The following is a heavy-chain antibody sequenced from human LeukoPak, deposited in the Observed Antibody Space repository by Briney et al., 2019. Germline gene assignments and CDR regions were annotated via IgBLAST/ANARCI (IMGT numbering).Heavy chain of an antibody. CDR2: IYYSGST. CDR3: AGHSSARGSDY. Sequence: SETLSLPCTVSGGSISSSSYYWGWIRQPPGKGLEWIGSIYYSGSTYYNPSLKSRVTISVDTSKNQFSLKLSSVTAADTAVYYCAGHSSARGSDYWGQGTLVTVSS. CDR1: GGSISSSSYY. D-gene: IGHD3-10*01. J-gene: IGHJ4*02. V-gene: IGHV4-39*01.